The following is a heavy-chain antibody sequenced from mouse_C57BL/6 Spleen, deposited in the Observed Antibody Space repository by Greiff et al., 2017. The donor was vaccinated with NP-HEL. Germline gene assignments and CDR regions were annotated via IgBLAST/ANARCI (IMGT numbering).Heavy chain of an antibody. CDR2: IRLKSDNYAT. Sequence: EVQVVESGGGLVQPGGSMKLSCVASGFTFSNYWMNWVRQSPEKGLEWVAQIRLKSDNYATHYAESVKGRFTISRDDSKSSVYLQMNNLRAEDTGIYYCTGFYSNYDWYFDVWGTGTTVTVSS. J-gene: IGHJ1*03. D-gene: IGHD2-5*01. V-gene: IGHV6-3*01. CDR3: TGFYSNYDWYFDV. CDR1: GFTFSNYW.